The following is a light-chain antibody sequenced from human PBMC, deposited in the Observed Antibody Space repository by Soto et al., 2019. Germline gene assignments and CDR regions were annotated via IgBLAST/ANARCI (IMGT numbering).Light chain of an antibody. Sequence: EVVMTQSPDTLSVSPGETVTLSCRASQSVRSKLAWYQQKPGQAPRLLIYGTSRRATGIPDRFSGSGSGTDFTLTISRLEPEDLAVYYCQQYDNSVWTFGQGTKVDIK. CDR1: QSVRSK. J-gene: IGKJ1*01. V-gene: IGKV3-20*01. CDR3: QQYDNSVWT. CDR2: GTS.